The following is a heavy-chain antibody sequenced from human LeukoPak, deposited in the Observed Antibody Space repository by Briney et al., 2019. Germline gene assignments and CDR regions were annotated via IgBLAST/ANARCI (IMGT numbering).Heavy chain of an antibody. CDR1: GGSISSSSYY. Sequence: SETLSLTCTVSGGSISSSSYYWGWIRQPPGKGLEWIGSIYYSGSTYYNPSLKSRVTISVDTSKNQFSLKLGSVTAGDTAVYYCAGHRLLFGVVTEDFDYWGQGTLVTVSS. CDR2: IYYSGST. J-gene: IGHJ4*02. D-gene: IGHD3-3*01. V-gene: IGHV4-39*01. CDR3: AGHRLLFGVVTEDFDY.